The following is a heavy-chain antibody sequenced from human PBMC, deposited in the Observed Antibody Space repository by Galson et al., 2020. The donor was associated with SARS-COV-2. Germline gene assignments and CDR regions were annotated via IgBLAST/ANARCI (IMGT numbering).Heavy chain of an antibody. V-gene: IGHV4-39*01. Sequence: SETLSPTCPVSGDSITRRSCYWDWIRQPPGEGLDWPVSMSYTGITYYNPSHKSRVTISGDTSRTQFSLKMRSVTAADTAVYYRGRMGSGSDGGRWCDYWGRGTRVIVSS. J-gene: IGHJ4*02. CDR2: MSYTGIT. CDR3: GRMGSGSDGGRWCDY. CDR1: GDSITRRSCY. D-gene: IGHD6-19*01.